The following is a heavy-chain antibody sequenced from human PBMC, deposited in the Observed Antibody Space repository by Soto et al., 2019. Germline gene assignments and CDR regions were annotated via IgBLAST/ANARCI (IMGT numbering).Heavy chain of an antibody. CDR1: GFTFSSYS. J-gene: IGHJ4*02. D-gene: IGHD6-13*01. CDR2: ITSSGTTV. CDR3: ARGSTNWSYYFDF. V-gene: IGHV3-48*02. Sequence: EVHLVESGGGLVQPGGSLRLSCAASGFTFSSYSLNWVRQAPGKGLEWVSYITSSGTTVYYADSVRGRFTISRDNAKNTLYLEMDSLSDDYTAVYYCARGSTNWSYYFDFWGEGTGVTASS.